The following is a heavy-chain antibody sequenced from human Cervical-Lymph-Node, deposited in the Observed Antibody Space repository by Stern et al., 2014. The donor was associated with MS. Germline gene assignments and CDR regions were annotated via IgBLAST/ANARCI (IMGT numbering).Heavy chain of an antibody. CDR1: GYGFTNYW. Sequence: EVQLVESGAEVKKPGESLKLSCKASGYGFTNYWIGWVRPLPGTGLEWMGINYPGDSDTRYSPSFEGHVTFSGERSLNTAYGQWSSLKASDTAMYFCSRRGGDYWGQGTLVTVSS. CDR3: SRRGGDY. J-gene: IGHJ4*02. CDR2: NYPGDSDT. D-gene: IGHD5-12*01. V-gene: IGHV5-51*03.